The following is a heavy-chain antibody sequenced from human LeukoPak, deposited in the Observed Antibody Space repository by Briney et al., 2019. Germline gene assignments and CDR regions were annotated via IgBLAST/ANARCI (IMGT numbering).Heavy chain of an antibody. CDR2: INGSGGSGGST. CDR3: VKCLDNRISWYQPSDY. Sequence: GGSLRLSCAASGFTFSSYSMIWVRQAPGKGLEWVSDINGSGGSGGSTYYADCVNGRFTISRNNSKNTLYLQMNSVTAADNAAYYGVKCLDNRISWYQPSDYWGQGTLVTVSA. J-gene: IGHJ4*02. CDR1: GFTFSSYS. D-gene: IGHD6-13*01. V-gene: IGHV3-23*01.